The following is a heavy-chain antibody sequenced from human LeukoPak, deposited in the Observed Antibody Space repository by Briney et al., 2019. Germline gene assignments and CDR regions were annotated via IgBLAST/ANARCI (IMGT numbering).Heavy chain of an antibody. V-gene: IGHV1-2*02. CDR3: AILHYDSSGYYQSFDY. D-gene: IGHD3-22*01. CDR1: GYTFTGYY. J-gene: IGHJ4*02. Sequence: ASVRVSCKASGYTFTGYYMHWVRQAPGQGLEWMGWINPNSGGTNYAQKFQGRVTMTRDTSISTAYMELSRLRSDDTAVYYCAILHYDSSGYYQSFDYWGQGTLVTVSS. CDR2: INPNSGGT.